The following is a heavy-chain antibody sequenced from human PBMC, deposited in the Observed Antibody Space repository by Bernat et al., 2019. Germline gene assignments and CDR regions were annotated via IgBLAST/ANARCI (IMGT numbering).Heavy chain of an antibody. V-gene: IGHV1-18*01. CDR1: GYRFTSYG. Sequence: QVRLVQSGVEVKKSGASVKVSCKASGYRFTSYGISWLRQTPGQGLEWMGWISAYNGNINYAQKFQGRVTMTTDTSTSTAYMDLRSLRSDDTAVYYCARDWGPYCSNISCHAFDTWGQGTLVSVSS. CDR3: ARDWGPYCSNISCHAFDT. CDR2: ISAYNGNI. D-gene: IGHD2-2*01. J-gene: IGHJ5*02.